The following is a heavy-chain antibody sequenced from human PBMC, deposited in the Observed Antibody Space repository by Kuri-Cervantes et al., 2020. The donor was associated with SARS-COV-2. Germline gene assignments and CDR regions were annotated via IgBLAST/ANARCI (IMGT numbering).Heavy chain of an antibody. V-gene: IGHV3-11*06. CDR2: ISSSSSYT. CDR3: ARDVVDIYDFWSGYYTGYYYYGMDA. CDR1: GFTFSDYY. Sequence: GGSLRLSCAASGFTFSDYYMSWIRQAPGKGLEWVSYISSSSSYTNYADSVKGRFTISRDNAKNSLYLQMNSLRAEDTAVYYCARDVVDIYDFWSGYYTGYYYYGMDAWGQGTTVTVSS. J-gene: IGHJ6*02. D-gene: IGHD3-3*01.